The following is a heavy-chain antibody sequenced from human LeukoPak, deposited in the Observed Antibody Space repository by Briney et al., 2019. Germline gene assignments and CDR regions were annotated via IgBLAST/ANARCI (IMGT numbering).Heavy chain of an antibody. CDR1: GFTFSTYA. D-gene: IGHD1-26*01. CDR3: AKDVRVGGGGMDV. J-gene: IGHJ6*02. V-gene: IGHV3-23*01. CDR2: ISDSGANK. Sequence: PGGSLRLSCAASGFTFSTYAMSWVRQAPGKGLEWVSLISDSGANKHYAASVKGRFTISRDNSKNTLSLQMNSLRPEDTAVYYCAKDVRVGGGGMDVWGQGTPVTVSS.